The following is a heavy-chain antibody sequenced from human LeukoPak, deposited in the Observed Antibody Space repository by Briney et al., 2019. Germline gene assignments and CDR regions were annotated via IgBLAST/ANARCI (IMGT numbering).Heavy chain of an antibody. CDR2: INHSGIT. V-gene: IGHV4-34*01. CDR3: ARDGYSSSWYEFDY. J-gene: IGHJ4*02. CDR1: GVSFSGYY. Sequence: SSETLSLTCGVYGVSFSGYYWSWIRQTPGKGLEWIGEINHSGITNYNPSLKSRVTISVDTSKNQFSLKLRSVTAADTAVYYCARDGYSSSWYEFDYWGQGTLVTVSS. D-gene: IGHD6-13*01.